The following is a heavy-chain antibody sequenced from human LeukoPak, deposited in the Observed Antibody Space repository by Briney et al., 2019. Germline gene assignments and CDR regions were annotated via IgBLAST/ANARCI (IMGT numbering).Heavy chain of an antibody. CDR3: ARDRGYGPPANWFDP. J-gene: IGHJ5*02. CDR1: GGSVSSGSYY. CDR2: IYYSGST. V-gene: IGHV4-61*01. D-gene: IGHD3-10*01. Sequence: ASETLSLTCTVSGGSVSSGSYYWSWIRQPPGKGLEWIGYIYYSGSTNYNPSLKSRVTISVDTSKNQFSLKLSSVTAADTAVYYCARDRGYGPPANWFDPWGQGTLSPSPQ.